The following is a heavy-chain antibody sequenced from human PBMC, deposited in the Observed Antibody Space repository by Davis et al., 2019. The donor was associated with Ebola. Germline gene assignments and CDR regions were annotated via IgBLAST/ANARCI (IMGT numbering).Heavy chain of an antibody. CDR1: GYTFTSYG. J-gene: IGHJ5*02. CDR3: ARDLVDTPMVSGFDP. Sequence: ASVKVSCKASGYTFTSYGISWVRQAPGQGLEWMGWISAYNGNTNYAQKLQGRVTMTTDTSTSTAYMELRSLRSDDTAVYYCARDLVDTPMVSGFDPWGQGTLVTVSS. D-gene: IGHD5-18*01. CDR2: ISAYNGNT. V-gene: IGHV1-18*01.